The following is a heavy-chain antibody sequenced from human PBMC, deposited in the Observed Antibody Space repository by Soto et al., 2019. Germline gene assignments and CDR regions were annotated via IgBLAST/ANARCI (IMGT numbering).Heavy chain of an antibody. Sequence: QVQLGQSGAEVKKPGSSVKVSCKASGGTFSSYAISWVRQAPGQGLEWMGGIIPIFGTANYAQKFQGRVTITADESTSTAYMELSSLRSEDTAVYYCARDSPTHGDSSRYGMAVWCQGTTVTVSS. J-gene: IGHJ6*02. D-gene: IGHD6-13*01. CDR1: GGTFSSYA. CDR2: IIPIFGTA. V-gene: IGHV1-69*01. CDR3: ARDSPTHGDSSRYGMAV.